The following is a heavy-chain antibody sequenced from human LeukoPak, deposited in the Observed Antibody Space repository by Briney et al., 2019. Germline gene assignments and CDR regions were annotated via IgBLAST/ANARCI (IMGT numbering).Heavy chain of an antibody. J-gene: IGHJ4*02. V-gene: IGHV4-61*09. Sequence: PSETLSLTCTVSGGSINSGSFYWNWIRQSAGKGLEWIGHIYTSGTTNCNPSLKSRVTISLDTSKNQFSLKLSSVTAADTAVYYCAREGTSGSPNFDYWGQGTLVTVSS. D-gene: IGHD1-26*01. CDR1: GGSINSGSFY. CDR2: IYTSGTT. CDR3: AREGTSGSPNFDY.